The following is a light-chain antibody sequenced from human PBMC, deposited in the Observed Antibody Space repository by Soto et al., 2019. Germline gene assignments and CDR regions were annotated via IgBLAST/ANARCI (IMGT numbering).Light chain of an antibody. CDR1: QSISHY. CDR2: AAS. J-gene: IGKJ2*02. V-gene: IGKV1-39*01. CDR3: QQSYSTPRT. Sequence: DIQLTQSPSSLSASVGDRVTITCRASQSISHYLNWYQQKPGKAPKFLIYAASSLQSGVPSRFSGSGSGTDFTLTISSLQPEDFATYYCQQSYSTPRTFGQGTKLEIK.